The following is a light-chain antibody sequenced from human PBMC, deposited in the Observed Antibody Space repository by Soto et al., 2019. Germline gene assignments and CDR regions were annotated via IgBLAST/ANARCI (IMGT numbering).Light chain of an antibody. J-gene: IGKJ1*01. V-gene: IGKV1-27*01. CDR3: QQYNSGPWT. Sequence: DIQMTQSPSSLSASIGDRVTITCRASQDIIRYLAWYQQKLGKVPKLLIYAASTLQSGVPSRFSGGGSGTDFTLTISSLQPEDVATYYCQQYNSGPWTFGQGNKVE. CDR1: QDIIRY. CDR2: AAS.